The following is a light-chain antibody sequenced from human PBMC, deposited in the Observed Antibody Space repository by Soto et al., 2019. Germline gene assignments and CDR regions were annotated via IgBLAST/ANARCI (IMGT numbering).Light chain of an antibody. J-gene: IGKJ4*01. CDR1: QGIGNY. CDR3: QKHNGVPLT. CDR2: AAS. V-gene: IGKV1-27*01. Sequence: IQMTQSPSSLSASVGDRVTITCRASQGIGNYLAWYQQKPGKVPKLLIYAASSLQSGVPSRFSGSGSGTDFTLIISNLQPEDVATYYCQKHNGVPLTFGGGTKVEIK.